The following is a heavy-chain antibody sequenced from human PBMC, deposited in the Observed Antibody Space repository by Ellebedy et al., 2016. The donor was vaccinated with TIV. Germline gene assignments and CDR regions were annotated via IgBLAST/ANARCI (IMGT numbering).Heavy chain of an antibody. J-gene: IGHJ3*01. CDR1: GFSFSNYW. V-gene: IGHV3-7*01. CDR3: VRDQNYHDGRTWYDVFDV. CDR2: MNQDGSRR. Sequence: GGSLRLSXAASGFSFSNYWMSWVRQAPGKGLEWVGNMNQDGSRRDYVASVVGRFTISRDNGRNSLYLQMNSLRAEDTAVYYCVRDQNYHDGRTWYDVFDVWGQGTLVTVSS. D-gene: IGHD1/OR15-1a*01.